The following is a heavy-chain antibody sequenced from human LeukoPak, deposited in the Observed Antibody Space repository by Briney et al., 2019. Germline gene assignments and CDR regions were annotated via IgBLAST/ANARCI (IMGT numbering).Heavy chain of an antibody. Sequence: GGSLKISCKGSGYTFTSFWIAWVRQMPGKGLEYMGIIYPTDSTTTYSPSFQGQVTMSVDKSINTAYLQWSSLNASDTAMYYCARRGGAADFDYWGQGTLVTVSS. D-gene: IGHD3-16*01. CDR3: ARRGGAADFDY. CDR2: IYPTDSTT. V-gene: IGHV5-51*01. CDR1: GYTFTSFW. J-gene: IGHJ4*02.